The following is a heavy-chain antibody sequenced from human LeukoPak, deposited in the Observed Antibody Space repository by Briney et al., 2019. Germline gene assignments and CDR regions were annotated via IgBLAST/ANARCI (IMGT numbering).Heavy chain of an antibody. V-gene: IGHV3-23*01. CDR2: ISGSGAST. Sequence: PGGSLRLSCAASGFTFSSYAMNWVRQAPGKGLEWVSGISGSGASTHYIDSVKGRFTISRDDSKNTLYLQMHTVRAEDTGIYYCAKDTGRGNYPWWGRGTMVSVSS. CDR1: GFTFSSYA. J-gene: IGHJ3*01. D-gene: IGHD3-16*02. CDR3: AKDTGRGNYPW.